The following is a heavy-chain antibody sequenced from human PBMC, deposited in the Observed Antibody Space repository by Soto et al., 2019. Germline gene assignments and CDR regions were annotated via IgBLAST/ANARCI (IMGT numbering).Heavy chain of an antibody. J-gene: IGHJ5*02. CDR2: INHSGST. CDR1: GGSFSGYY. Sequence: QVQLQQWGAGLLKPSETLSLTCVVYGGSFSGYYWSWIRQPPGKGLEWIGEINHSGSTNYNPSLKSRVTISVDPSKTQFSLELSSVTAADTAVYYCARGFRFCSGGSCYSGWFGTWGQGTLVTVSS. D-gene: IGHD2-15*01. CDR3: ARGFRFCSGGSCYSGWFGT. V-gene: IGHV4-34*01.